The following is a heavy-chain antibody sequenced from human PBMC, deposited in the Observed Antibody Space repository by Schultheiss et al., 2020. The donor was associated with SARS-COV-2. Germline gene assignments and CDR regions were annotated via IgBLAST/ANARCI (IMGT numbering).Heavy chain of an antibody. CDR2: ISGFNGNT. CDR3: ARDIAGSLRGGWFDP. CDR1: GYTFTSYG. J-gene: IGHJ5*02. Sequence: ASVKVSCKTSGYTFTSYGISWARQAPGQGLEWMGWISGFNGNTKYAQKFQGRVSMTRDTSTNIGYMELRSLRSDDTAVYYCARDIAGSLRGGWFDPWGQGTLVTVSS. V-gene: IGHV1-18*01. D-gene: IGHD2-15*01.